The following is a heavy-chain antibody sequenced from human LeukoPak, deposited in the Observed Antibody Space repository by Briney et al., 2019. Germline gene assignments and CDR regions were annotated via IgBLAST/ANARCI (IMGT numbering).Heavy chain of an antibody. J-gene: IGHJ4*02. Sequence: GGSLRLSCAASGFTVSSNYMSWVRQAPGKGLEWVSVIYSGGSTYYADSVKGRFTISRDNSKNTLYLQMNSLRAEDTAVYYCAKDLRGLAFLWDYWGQGTLVTVSS. CDR3: AKDLRGLAFLWDY. V-gene: IGHV3-53*01. D-gene: IGHD2/OR15-2a*01. CDR1: GFTVSSNY. CDR2: IYSGGST.